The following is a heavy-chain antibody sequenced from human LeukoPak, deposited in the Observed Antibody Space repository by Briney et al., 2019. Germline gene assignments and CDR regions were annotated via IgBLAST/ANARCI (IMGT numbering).Heavy chain of an antibody. V-gene: IGHV3-23*01. D-gene: IGHD2-2*01. CDR2: ISGSGIST. CDR1: GFTFSSYA. Sequence: RGSLRLSCAASGFTFSSYAMSWVRQAPGKGLEWVSSISGSGISTYYANSVKGRFSISRDNSKNTLDLQMNSLGAEDTAVYFCAKDYIGYDQDFDYWGQGTLVTVSS. J-gene: IGHJ4*02. CDR3: AKDYIGYDQDFDY.